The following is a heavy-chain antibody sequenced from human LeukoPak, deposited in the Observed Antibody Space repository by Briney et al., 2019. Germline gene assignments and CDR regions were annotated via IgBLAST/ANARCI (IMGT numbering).Heavy chain of an antibody. Sequence: GVSLRLSCSASGFTFSSYYMTWVRQAPGKGLEWVSHISGTSDTTYYADSVKGRFSISRDNAKNSLYLQMNSLRDDDTAVYYCARNYYYTMDVWGQGTTVTVYS. J-gene: IGHJ6*02. CDR3: ARNYYYTMDV. V-gene: IGHV3-48*02. CDR1: GFTFSSYY. CDR2: ISGTSDTT.